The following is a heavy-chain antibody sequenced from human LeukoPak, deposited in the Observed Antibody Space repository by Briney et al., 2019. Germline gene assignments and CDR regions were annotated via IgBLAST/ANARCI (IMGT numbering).Heavy chain of an antibody. CDR1: GYNFVGNY. CDR2: IIPNSGNT. CDR3: ARDLGITGDLMDV. D-gene: IGHD7-27*01. Sequence: ASVKVSCKGSGYNFVGNYMHWVRQAPGQGLEWMGRIIPNSGNTNLPQKFQGRVTMTRDTSINTIYMELSGLTSDDTAVYYCARDLGITGDLMDVWGQGTTVIVSS. V-gene: IGHV1-2*06. J-gene: IGHJ6*01.